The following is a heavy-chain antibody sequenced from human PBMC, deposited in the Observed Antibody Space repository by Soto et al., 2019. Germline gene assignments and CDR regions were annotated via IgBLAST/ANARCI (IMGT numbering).Heavy chain of an antibody. D-gene: IGHD3-16*01. CDR3: AGPDADWGYPIDY. Sequence: QVQLVQSGAEVKKPGSSVKVSCKASGGTFSSYTISWVRQAPGQGVEWMGRIIPILGIANYAQKCQGRVTITADKSTSTADMELSSLRSEDTAVYYCAGPDADWGYPIDYWGQGTLVTVSS. CDR2: IIPILGIA. CDR1: GGTFSSYT. J-gene: IGHJ4*02. V-gene: IGHV1-69*02.